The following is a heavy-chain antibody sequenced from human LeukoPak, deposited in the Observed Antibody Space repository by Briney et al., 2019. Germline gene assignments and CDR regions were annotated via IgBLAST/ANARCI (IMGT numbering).Heavy chain of an antibody. Sequence: GGSLRLSCAASGFTFSSYAMHWVRQAPGKGLEWVALISYDGSNKYYADFVKGRFTISRDNSKNTLYLQMNSLRAEDTAVYYCARRGAMVWYYFDYWGQGTLVTVSS. D-gene: IGHD5-18*01. CDR1: GFTFSSYA. V-gene: IGHV3-30-3*01. CDR2: ISYDGSNK. CDR3: ARRGAMVWYYFDY. J-gene: IGHJ4*02.